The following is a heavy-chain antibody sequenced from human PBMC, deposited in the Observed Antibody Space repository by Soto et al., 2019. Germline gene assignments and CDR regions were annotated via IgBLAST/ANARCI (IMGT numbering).Heavy chain of an antibody. Sequence: QVQLVQSGAEVKKPGSSVKVSCKASGGTFSSYAISWVRQAPGQGLEWMGGIIPIFGTANYAQKFQGRVTITADESTSTAYMELSSLRSEDTAVYYCARGDYYGSGSAIYYSYGMDVWGQGTTVTVSS. CDR1: GGTFSSYA. J-gene: IGHJ6*02. CDR2: IIPIFGTA. D-gene: IGHD3-10*01. V-gene: IGHV1-69*01. CDR3: ARGDYYGSGSAIYYSYGMDV.